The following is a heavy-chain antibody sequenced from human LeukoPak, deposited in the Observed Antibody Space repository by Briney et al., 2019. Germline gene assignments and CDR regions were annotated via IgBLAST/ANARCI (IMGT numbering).Heavy chain of an antibody. V-gene: IGHV3-23*01. J-gene: IGHJ5*02. CDR1: GFTFSSYA. CDR2: ISGSGGST. CDR3: ASSSWYLGWFDP. D-gene: IGHD6-13*01. Sequence: PGGSVRLSCAASGFTFSSYAMSWVLQAPGKGLEWVSAISGSGGSTYYADSVKGRFTISRDNSKNTLYLQMNSLRAEDTAVYYCASSSWYLGWFDPWGQGTLVTVSS.